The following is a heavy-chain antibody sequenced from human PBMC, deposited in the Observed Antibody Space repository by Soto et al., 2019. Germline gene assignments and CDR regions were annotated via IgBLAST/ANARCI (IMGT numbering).Heavy chain of an antibody. CDR3: ARRWDIVVVVAAPRFDY. D-gene: IGHD2-15*01. V-gene: IGHV4-34*01. CDR2: INHSGST. J-gene: IGHJ4*02. CDR1: GGSFSGYY. Sequence: SETLSLTCAFYGGSFSGYYWSWIRQPPGKGLEWIGEINHSGSTNYNPSLKSRVTISVDTSKNQFCLKLSSVTAADTAVYYCARRWDIVVVVAAPRFDYWGQVTLVTVSS.